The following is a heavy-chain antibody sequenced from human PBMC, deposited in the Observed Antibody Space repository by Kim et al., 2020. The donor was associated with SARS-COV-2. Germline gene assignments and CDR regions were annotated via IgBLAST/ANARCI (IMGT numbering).Heavy chain of an antibody. J-gene: IGHJ4*02. CDR3: TRSRDCSGGSCYPDY. V-gene: IGHV3-73*01. D-gene: IGHD2-15*01. Sequence: ASVKGRFTISRDDSKNTAYLQMNSLKTEDTAVYYCTRSRDCSGGSCYPDYWGQGTLVTVSS.